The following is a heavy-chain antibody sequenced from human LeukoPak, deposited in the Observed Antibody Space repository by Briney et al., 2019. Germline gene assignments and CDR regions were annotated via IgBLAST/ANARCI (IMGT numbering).Heavy chain of an antibody. D-gene: IGHD1-1*01. CDR2: ISGDSTYI. CDR1: GFTFASYS. CDR3: ARVSGRLERQSDLDY. J-gene: IGHJ4*02. V-gene: IGHV3-21*01. Sequence: GGSLRLSRAASGFTFASYSMNWVRQAPGKGLEWVSSISGDSTYIYNAGSVKGRFTISRDNAQASLYLQMISLRADDTAVYYCARVSGRLERQSDLDYWGQGTLVIVSS.